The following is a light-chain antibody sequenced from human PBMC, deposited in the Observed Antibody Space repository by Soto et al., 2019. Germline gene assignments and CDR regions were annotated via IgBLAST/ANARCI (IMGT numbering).Light chain of an antibody. Sequence: DVQMTQSPSSLSAFVGDRVTITCRASQGIAPYLAWFQQKPGKVPKLLIYATSTLQSRVPSRFSGSGSGTDFTLTINSLQPEDVGTYYCQKYNSAPLTFGGGTKVDIK. CDR3: QKYNSAPLT. CDR2: ATS. CDR1: QGIAPY. V-gene: IGKV1-27*01. J-gene: IGKJ4*01.